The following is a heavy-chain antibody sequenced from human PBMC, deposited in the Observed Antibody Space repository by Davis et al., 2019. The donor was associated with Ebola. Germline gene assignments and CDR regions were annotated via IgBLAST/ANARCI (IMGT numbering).Heavy chain of an antibody. J-gene: IGHJ4*02. V-gene: IGHV4-34*01. Sequence: GSLRLSCAVYGGSFSGYYWSWIRQPPGKGLEWIGEINHSGSTNYNPSLKSRVTISVDTSKNQFSLKLSSVTAADTAVYYCARQDRTSGSYGSLFDYWGQGTLGTVSS. D-gene: IGHD1-26*01. CDR2: INHSGST. CDR1: GGSFSGYY. CDR3: ARQDRTSGSYGSLFDY.